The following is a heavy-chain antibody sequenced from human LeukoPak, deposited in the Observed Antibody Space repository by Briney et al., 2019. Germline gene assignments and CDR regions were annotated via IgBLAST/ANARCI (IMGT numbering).Heavy chain of an antibody. J-gene: IGHJ5*02. D-gene: IGHD2-15*01. Sequence: SQTLSLTCTVSGGSISSGDYYWSWIRQPPGKGLEWIGYIYYSGSTYYNPSLKSRVTISVDTSKNQFSLKLSSVTAADTAVYHCARLRRDCGGGSCYSASRFDPWGQGTLVTVSS. CDR2: IYYSGST. CDR3: ARLRRDCGGGSCYSASRFDP. CDR1: GGSISSGDYY. V-gene: IGHV4-30-4*01.